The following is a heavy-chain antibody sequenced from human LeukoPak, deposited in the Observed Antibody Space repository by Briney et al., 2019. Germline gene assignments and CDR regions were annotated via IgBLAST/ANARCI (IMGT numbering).Heavy chain of an antibody. CDR3: ARDRSIRITTSVLRFEY. Sequence: GGSLRLSCAASGFTFSSYAMHWVRQAPGKGLEWVAVISYDGSNKYYADSVKGRFSISRDNSKNTLYLQMDSLRAEDTAVYYCARDRSIRITTSVLRFEYWGQGILVTVSS. J-gene: IGHJ4*02. D-gene: IGHD3-10*01. V-gene: IGHV3-30*04. CDR2: ISYDGSNK. CDR1: GFTFSSYA.